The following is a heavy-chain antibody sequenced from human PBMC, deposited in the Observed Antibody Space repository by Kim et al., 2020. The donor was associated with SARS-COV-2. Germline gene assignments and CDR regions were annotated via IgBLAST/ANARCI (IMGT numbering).Heavy chain of an antibody. CDR3: AKPLRYFDWLTGVAYFQH. J-gene: IGHJ1*01. D-gene: IGHD3-9*01. V-gene: IGHV3-30*02. Sequence: KGRFTISRDNSKNTLYLQMNSLRAEDTAVYYCAKPLRYFDWLTGVAYFQHWGQGTLVTVSS.